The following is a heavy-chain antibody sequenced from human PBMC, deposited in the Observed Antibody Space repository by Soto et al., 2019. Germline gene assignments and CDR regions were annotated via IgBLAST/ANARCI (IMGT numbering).Heavy chain of an antibody. CDR2: INSGSTYM. J-gene: IGHJ6*04. V-gene: IGHV3-21*01. D-gene: IGHD6-13*01. CDR3: ARDDSSSCYISPHCYFYGMDV. Sequence: GGSLRLSCAASGFTFSNYTMNWVRQAPGKGLEWVSSINSGSTYMYYADSVKGRFTISRDNAKNSLYLQMSILTAEDTAVYYCARDDSSSCYISPHCYFYGMDVWGEGTTVTVSS. CDR1: GFTFSNYT.